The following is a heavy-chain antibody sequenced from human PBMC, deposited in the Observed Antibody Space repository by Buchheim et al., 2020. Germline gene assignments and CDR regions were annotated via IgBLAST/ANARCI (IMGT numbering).Heavy chain of an antibody. D-gene: IGHD3-22*01. CDR2: ISSSGSTI. V-gene: IGHV3-48*03. Sequence: EVQLVESGGGLVQPGGSLRLSCAASGFTFSSYEMNWVRQDPGKGLEWVSYISSSGSTIYYADSVKGRFTISRDNAKNSLDLQMNSLRAEDTAVYYCARDRSPDYYDSSGTVWGQGTL. CDR1: GFTFSSYE. J-gene: IGHJ4*02. CDR3: ARDRSPDYYDSSGTV.